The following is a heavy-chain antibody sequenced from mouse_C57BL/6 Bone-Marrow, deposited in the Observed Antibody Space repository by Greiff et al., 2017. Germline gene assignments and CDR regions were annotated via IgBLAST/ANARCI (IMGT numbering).Heavy chain of an antibody. CDR3: AREPCYESWYFDG. CDR2: ISYDGSN. V-gene: IGHV3-6*01. Sequence: DVQLVESGPGLVKPSQSLSLTCSVTGYSITSGYYWNWIRQFPGNKLEWMGYISYDGSNNYNPSLKNRISITLYTTKNQFFLKLNSLTTEDTDTYYCAREPCYESWYFDGWGTEATVTVSS. CDR1: GYSITSGYY. D-gene: IGHD2-3*01. J-gene: IGHJ1*03.